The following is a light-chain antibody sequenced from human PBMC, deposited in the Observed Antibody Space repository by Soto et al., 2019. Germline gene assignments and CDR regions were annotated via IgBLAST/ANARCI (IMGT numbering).Light chain of an antibody. CDR3: QQRSNLPYT. Sequence: EIVLTQSPATLSLSPGERATLSCRASQSVSSYLAWYQQKPGQAPRLLIYDASSRATGIPARFSGSGSGTDFTLTISSLEPEEFAVYYCQQRSNLPYTFGQGTKLEIK. V-gene: IGKV3-11*01. J-gene: IGKJ2*01. CDR1: QSVSSY. CDR2: DAS.